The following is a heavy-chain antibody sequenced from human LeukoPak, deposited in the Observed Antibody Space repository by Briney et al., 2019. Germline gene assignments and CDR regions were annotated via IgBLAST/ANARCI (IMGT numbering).Heavy chain of an antibody. CDR1: GGSISSSSYY. V-gene: IGHV4-39*01. CDR3: ARHVVRGAVAGLGDFDY. J-gene: IGHJ4*02. Sequence: KASETLSLTCTVSGGSISSSSYYWGWIRQPPGKGLEWIGSIYYSGSTYYNPSLKSRVTISVDTSKNQFSLKLSSVTAADTAVYYCARHVVRGAVAGLGDFDYWGQGTLVTVSS. CDR2: IYYSGST. D-gene: IGHD6-19*01.